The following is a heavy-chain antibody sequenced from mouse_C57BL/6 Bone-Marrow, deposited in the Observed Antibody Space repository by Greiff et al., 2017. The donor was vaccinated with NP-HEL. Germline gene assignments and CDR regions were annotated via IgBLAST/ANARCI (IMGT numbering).Heavy chain of an antibody. V-gene: IGHV5-17*01. J-gene: IGHJ2*01. CDR3: ARWGGFDY. CDR1: GFTFSDYG. Sequence: VKLVESGGGLVKPGGSLKLSCAASGFTFSDYGMHWVRQAPEKGLEWVAYISSGSSTIYYADTVKGRFTISRDNAKNTLFLQMTSRRSEDTAMYYCARWGGFDYWGQGTTLTVSS. CDR2: ISSGSSTI.